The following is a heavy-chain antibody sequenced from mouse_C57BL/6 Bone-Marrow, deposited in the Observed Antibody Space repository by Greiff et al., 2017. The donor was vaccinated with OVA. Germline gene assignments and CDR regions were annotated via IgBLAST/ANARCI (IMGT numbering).Heavy chain of an antibody. CDR3: ARGIENDYGSPWFAY. Sequence: QVQLQQPGAELVKPGASVKMSCKASGYTFTSYWITWVKQRPGQGLEWIGDIYPGSGSTNYNEKFKSKATLTVDTSSSTAYMQLSSLTSEDSAVYYCARGIENDYGSPWFAYRGQETLVTVSA. CDR1: GYTFTSYW. V-gene: IGHV1-55*01. J-gene: IGHJ3*01. D-gene: IGHD1-1*01. CDR2: IYPGSGST.